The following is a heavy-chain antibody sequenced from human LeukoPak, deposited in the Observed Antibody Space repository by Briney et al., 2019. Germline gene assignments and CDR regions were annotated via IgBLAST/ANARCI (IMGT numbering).Heavy chain of an antibody. D-gene: IGHD2-8*01. V-gene: IGHV3-21*01. CDR3: ARESTEIVLMVYAEEEGFDY. CDR1: GFTFSSYS. Sequence: GGSLRLSCAASGFTFSSYSMNWVGQAPGKRLEWVSSISSSSSYIYYADSVKGRFTISRDNAKNSLHLQMNSLRAEDTAVYYCARESTEIVLMVYAEEEGFDYWGQGTLVTVSS. J-gene: IGHJ4*02. CDR2: ISSSSSYI.